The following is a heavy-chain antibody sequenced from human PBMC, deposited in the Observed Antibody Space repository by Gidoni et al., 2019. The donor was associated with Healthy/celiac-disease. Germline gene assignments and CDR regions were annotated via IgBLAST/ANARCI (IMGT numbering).Heavy chain of an antibody. V-gene: IGHV2-5*02. Sequence: QITLKESGPPLVKPTQTLKLTCTFSGFSLSTSGVGVGWIRPPPGKAMECLALIYCDDDKRYSPSLKSRLTITKDTSKNQVVLTMTNMDPVDTATYYCAHGPWSGAPYYFDYWGQGTLVTVSS. D-gene: IGHD2-8*02. J-gene: IGHJ4*02. CDR2: IYCDDDK. CDR1: GFSLSTSGVG. CDR3: AHGPWSGAPYYFDY.